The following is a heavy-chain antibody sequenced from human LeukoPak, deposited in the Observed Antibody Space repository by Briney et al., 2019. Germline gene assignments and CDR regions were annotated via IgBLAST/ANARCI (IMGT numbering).Heavy chain of an antibody. J-gene: IGHJ5*02. D-gene: IGHD3-10*01. V-gene: IGHV3-53*01. CDR1: GFTVSSNY. CDR2: IYSSGVT. CDR3: ARLEVRGVIGP. Sequence: GGSLRLSCGASGFTVSSNYMNWVRQAPGKGLEWVSIIYSSGVTYYADSVKGRFTISRDNSKNTLYLQMNSVKAEDTAVYYCARLEVRGVIGPWGQGTLVTVSS.